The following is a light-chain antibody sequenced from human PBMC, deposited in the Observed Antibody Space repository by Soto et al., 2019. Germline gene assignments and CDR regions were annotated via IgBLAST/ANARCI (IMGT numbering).Light chain of an antibody. CDR1: QSITSTY. J-gene: IGKJ1*01. Sequence: EVVMTQSPATLSVSPGERATLSCRASQSITSTYLAWYQQKPGQAPRLLIYGVSSRATGVPDRFSGSGSGTDFTLTISRLEPEDFAVYYCQQYGSSGTFGQGTKVDIK. V-gene: IGKV3-20*01. CDR3: QQYGSSGT. CDR2: GVS.